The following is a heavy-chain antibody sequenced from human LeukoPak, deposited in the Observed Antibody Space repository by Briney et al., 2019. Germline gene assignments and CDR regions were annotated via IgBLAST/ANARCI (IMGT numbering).Heavy chain of an antibody. CDR2: IYYSGST. Sequence: PSETLSLTCTVSDGSISGSSYYWGWIRQPPGKGLEWIGSIYYSGSTNYNPSLKSRVTISVDTSKNQFSLKLNSVTAADTAVYYCARGRRGDYYYYYGMDVWGQGTTVTVSS. CDR3: ARGRRGDYYYYYGMDV. J-gene: IGHJ6*02. CDR1: DGSISGSSYY. D-gene: IGHD3-16*01. V-gene: IGHV4-39*07.